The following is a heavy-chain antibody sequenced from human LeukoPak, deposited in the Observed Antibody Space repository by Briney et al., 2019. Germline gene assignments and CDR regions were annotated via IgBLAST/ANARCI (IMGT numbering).Heavy chain of an antibody. D-gene: IGHD6-6*01. CDR1: GLSFSSFA. CDR3: ARAPIQPRSIAARPYYFDY. V-gene: IGHV3-21*01. CDR2: ISSSSSYI. J-gene: IGHJ4*02. Sequence: PGGSLRLSCVASGLSFSSFAMTWVRQAPGKGLEWVSSISSSSSYIYYADSVKGRFTISRDNAKNSLYLQMNSLRAEDTAVYYCARAPIQPRSIAARPYYFDYWGQGTLVTVSS.